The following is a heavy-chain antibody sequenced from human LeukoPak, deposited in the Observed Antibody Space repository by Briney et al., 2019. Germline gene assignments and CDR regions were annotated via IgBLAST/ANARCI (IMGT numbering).Heavy chain of an antibody. CDR1: GGSISSGDYY. V-gene: IGHV4-30-4*01. CDR2: IYYSGST. CDR3: ARAQAYSGSYYGSAFDI. J-gene: IGHJ3*02. Sequence: SETLSLTCTVSGGSISSGDYYWSWIRQPPGKGLEWIGYIYYSGSTYYNPSLKSRVTISVDTSKNQFSLKLSSVTAADTAVYYCARAQAYSGSYYGSAFDIWGQGTMVTVSS. D-gene: IGHD1-26*01.